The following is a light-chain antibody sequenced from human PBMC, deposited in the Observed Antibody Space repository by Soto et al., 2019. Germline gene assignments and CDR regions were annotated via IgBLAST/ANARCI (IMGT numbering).Light chain of an antibody. CDR2: GAS. CDR3: QQYDNSVWT. Sequence: EILLPQSPSTLSLSPGEAVTSSCRASQSVTINSLAWYQQKPGQAPRLLIYGASSRATGIPDRFSGSGSGTDFTLTISRLEPEDLAVYYCQQYDNSVWTFGQGTKVDIK. J-gene: IGKJ1*01. V-gene: IGKV3-20*01. CDR1: QSVTINS.